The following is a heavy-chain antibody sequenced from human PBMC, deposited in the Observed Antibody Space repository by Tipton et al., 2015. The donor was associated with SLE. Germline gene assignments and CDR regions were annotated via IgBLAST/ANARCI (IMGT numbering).Heavy chain of an antibody. J-gene: IGHJ3*02. V-gene: IGHV4-39*07. Sequence: TLSLTCTVSGGSISSGSYYWSWIRQPPGKGLEWIGSMYYSGSTYYNPSLKSRVTISVDTSKNQFSLMLRSVTAADTAVYYCARDGPYYDFWSGMGVFDIWGQGTMVTVSS. CDR2: MYYSGST. D-gene: IGHD3-3*01. CDR3: ARDGPYYDFWSGMGVFDI. CDR1: GGSISSGSYY.